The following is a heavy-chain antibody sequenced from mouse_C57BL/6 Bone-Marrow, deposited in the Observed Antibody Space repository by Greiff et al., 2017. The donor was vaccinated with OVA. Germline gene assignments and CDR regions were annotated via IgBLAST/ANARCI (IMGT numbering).Heavy chain of an antibody. J-gene: IGHJ3*01. CDR1: GYTFTSYW. V-gene: IGHV1-7*01. D-gene: IGHD1-1*01. CDR3: ASYYGSSPPVFAY. CDR2: INPSSGYT. Sequence: QVQLQQSGAELAKPGASVKLSCKASGYTFTSYWMHWVKQRPGQGLEWIGYINPSSGYTKYNQKFKDKATLTADKSSSTAYMQLSSLTYEDSAVYYCASYYGSSPPVFAYWGQGTLVTVSA.